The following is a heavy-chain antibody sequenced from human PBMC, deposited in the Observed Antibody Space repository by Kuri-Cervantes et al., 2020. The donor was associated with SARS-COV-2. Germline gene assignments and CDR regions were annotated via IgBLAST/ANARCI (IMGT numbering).Heavy chain of an antibody. V-gene: IGHV1-3*01. D-gene: IGHD6-13*01. J-gene: IGHJ6*03. CDR3: AKGSSSWYYMDV. CDR1: GYTFTSYY. CDR2: INAGNGNT. Sequence: ASVKVSCKASGYTFTSYYMHWVRQAPGQRLEWMGWINAGNGNTKYSQKFQGRVTITRDTSASTAYMELSSLRSEDTAVYYCAKGSSSWYYMDVWGKGTTVTVSS.